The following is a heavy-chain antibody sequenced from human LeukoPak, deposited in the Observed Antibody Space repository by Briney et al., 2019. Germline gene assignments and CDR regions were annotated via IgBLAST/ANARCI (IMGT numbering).Heavy chain of an antibody. Sequence: SETLSLTCTVSGGSISSSSYYWGWIRQPPGKGLEWIGSIYYSGSTYYNPSLKSRVTISVDTSKNQFSLKLSSVTAADTAVYYCARRGRYGGPPGPVDIWGQGTMVTVSS. CDR3: ARRGRYGGPPGPVDI. J-gene: IGHJ3*02. D-gene: IGHD4-23*01. V-gene: IGHV4-39*07. CDR2: IYYSGST. CDR1: GGSISSSSYY.